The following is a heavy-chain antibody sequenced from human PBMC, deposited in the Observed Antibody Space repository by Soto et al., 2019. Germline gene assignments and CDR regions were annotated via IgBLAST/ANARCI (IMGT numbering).Heavy chain of an antibody. CDR3: GRMTRVDVFVF. CDR1: GGSISSYY. Sequence: SETLSLTCTVSGGSISSYYWSWIRQPPGKGLEWIGYIYYSGSTNYKPSLKSRVTISVDTTKNQFSPKLSSVTAADTAVYYCGRMTRVDVFVFGGQGKMVTVS. CDR2: IYYSGST. D-gene: IGHD4-17*01. V-gene: IGHV4-59*01. J-gene: IGHJ3*01.